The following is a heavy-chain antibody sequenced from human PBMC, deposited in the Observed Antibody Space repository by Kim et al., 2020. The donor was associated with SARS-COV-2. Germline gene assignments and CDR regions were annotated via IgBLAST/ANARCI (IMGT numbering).Heavy chain of an antibody. D-gene: IGHD3-22*01. V-gene: IGHV3-23*01. Sequence: DPWKGRFTISRDNAKNTLYLQMNSLRAEDTAVYYCAKDLDYYDSSDYFDYWGQGTLVTVSS. CDR3: AKDLDYYDSSDYFDY. J-gene: IGHJ4*02.